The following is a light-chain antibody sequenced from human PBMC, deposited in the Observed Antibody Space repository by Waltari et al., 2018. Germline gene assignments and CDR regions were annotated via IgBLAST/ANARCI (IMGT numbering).Light chain of an antibody. CDR2: VNSDGEH. J-gene: IGLJ2*01. V-gene: IGLV4-69*01. Sequence: QLLVTQSPSASASLGASVKLTGTLSSGHTSYAIAWQQHQSEKGPRFLLSVNSDGEHTQGDGIPDRFSGSSSGAERYLTIYSLQSEDEADYYCQTWDTNIVVFGGGTKVTVL. CDR3: QTWDTNIVV. CDR1: SGHTSYA.